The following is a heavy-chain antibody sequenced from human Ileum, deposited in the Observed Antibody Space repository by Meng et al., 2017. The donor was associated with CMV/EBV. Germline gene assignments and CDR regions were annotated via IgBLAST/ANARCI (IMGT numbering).Heavy chain of an antibody. V-gene: IGHV4-39*07. CDR3: ARGRIPFLRGVIMGGTFFYY. Sequence: GSHCCTWIRQPPGKGLVWVGVVYYNGCTYYKPSLKSRVTVSVDTSKSQFSLKLVSVTAADTASYYCARGRIPFLRGVIMGGTFFYYWGQGTLITVSS. D-gene: IGHD3-10*01. CDR1: GSHC. CDR2: VYYNGCT. J-gene: IGHJ4*02.